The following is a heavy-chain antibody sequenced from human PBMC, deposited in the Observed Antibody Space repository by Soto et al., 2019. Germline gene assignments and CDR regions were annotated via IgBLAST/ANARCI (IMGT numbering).Heavy chain of an antibody. V-gene: IGHV4-31*03. D-gene: IGHD3-10*01. CDR1: GGSISSGGYY. J-gene: IGHJ4*02. CDR3: ARGPGTMAKIDY. Sequence: SETLSLTCTVSGGSISSGGYYWGWIRQHPGKGLEWIGYIYYSGSTYYNPSLKSRVTISVDTSKNQFSLKLSSVTAADTAVYYCARGPGTMAKIDYWGQGTLVTVSS. CDR2: IYYSGST.